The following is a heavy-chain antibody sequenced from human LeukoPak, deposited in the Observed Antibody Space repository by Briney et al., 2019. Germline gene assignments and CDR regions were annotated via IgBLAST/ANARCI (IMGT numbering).Heavy chain of an antibody. CDR3: ASDIVAPGLHFEY. Sequence: GGSLRLSCAASGFTVSSNYMSWVRQAPGKGLEWVSVIYSGGSTYYADSVKGRFTISRDNAKNSLYLQMNSLTAEDTAVYYCASDIVAPGLHFEYWGQGTLVTVSS. J-gene: IGHJ4*02. CDR2: IYSGGST. CDR1: GFTVSSNY. V-gene: IGHV3-53*01. D-gene: IGHD6-13*01.